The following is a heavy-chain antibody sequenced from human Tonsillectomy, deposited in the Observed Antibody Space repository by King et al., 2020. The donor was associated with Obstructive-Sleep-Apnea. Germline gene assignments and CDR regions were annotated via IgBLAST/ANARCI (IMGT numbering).Heavy chain of an antibody. CDR3: ARLSRDWYFDL. CDR2: INHSRST. D-gene: IGHD2/OR15-2a*01. CDR1: GGSFSGYY. J-gene: IGHJ2*01. V-gene: IGHV4-34*01. Sequence: VQLQQWGAGLLKPSETLSLTCAVYGGSFSGYYWTWIRQPPGKGLEWIGEINHSRSTIYNPSLKSRVTISVDTSKNQFSLKLSSVTAADTAVYYGARLSRDWYFDLWGRGTLVTVSS.